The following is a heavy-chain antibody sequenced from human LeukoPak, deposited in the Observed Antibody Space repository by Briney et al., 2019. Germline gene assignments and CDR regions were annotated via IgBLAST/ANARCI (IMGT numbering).Heavy chain of an antibody. Sequence: ASVKLSCKASGYTFTDYYMNWVRQAPGRGLEWMGWIHPNSGGTNYAQKFQGRVTMTRDTSINTAYMELSRLTSDDTAVYYCGRKSAARKTSEFDYWGQGTLVTVSS. V-gene: IGHV1-2*02. D-gene: IGHD6-6*01. CDR1: GYTFTDYY. J-gene: IGHJ4*02. CDR2: IHPNSGGT. CDR3: GRKSAARKTSEFDY.